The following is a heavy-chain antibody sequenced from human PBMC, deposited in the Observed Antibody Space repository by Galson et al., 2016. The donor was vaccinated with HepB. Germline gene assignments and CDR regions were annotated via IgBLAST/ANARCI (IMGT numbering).Heavy chain of an antibody. CDR1: GYTFTSYY. J-gene: IGHJ6*02. CDR3: ARDTEKFNVNHYYYYTMDV. CDR2: INPNRGAT. V-gene: IGHV1-2*06. Sequence: SVKVSCKASGYTFTSYYIHWVRQVPGQGLEWMGRINPNRGATHYAQQFHGRVTVTKDSSINTVYMELSRLTSADTALYYCARDTEKFNVNHYYYYTMDVWGQGTTVTVSS. D-gene: IGHD1-14*01.